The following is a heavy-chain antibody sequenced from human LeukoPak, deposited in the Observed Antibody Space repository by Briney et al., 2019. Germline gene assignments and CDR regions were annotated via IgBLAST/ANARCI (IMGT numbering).Heavy chain of an antibody. Sequence: ASVKVSCKASGYTFTSYAISWVRQAPGQGLEWMGGIIPIFGTANYAQKFQGRVTITADESTSTAYMELSSLRSEDTAVYYCASREYYYGSGSLYWGQGTLVTVSS. CDR1: GYTFTSYA. D-gene: IGHD3-10*01. CDR3: ASREYYYGSGSLY. J-gene: IGHJ4*02. CDR2: IIPIFGTA. V-gene: IGHV1-69*13.